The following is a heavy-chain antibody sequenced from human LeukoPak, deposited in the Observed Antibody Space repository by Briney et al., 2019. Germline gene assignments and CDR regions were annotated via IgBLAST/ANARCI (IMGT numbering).Heavy chain of an antibody. CDR1: GYTFTSYD. J-gene: IGHJ4*02. V-gene: IGHV1-8*03. D-gene: IGHD5-18*01. Sequence: ASVKVSCKASGYTFTSYDINWVRQATGQGLEWMGWMNPNSGNTGYAQKFQGRVTITRNTSISTAYMELSSLRSEDTAVYYCARGGTLDTAMVIWGQGTLVTVPS. CDR2: MNPNSGNT. CDR3: ARGGTLDTAMVI.